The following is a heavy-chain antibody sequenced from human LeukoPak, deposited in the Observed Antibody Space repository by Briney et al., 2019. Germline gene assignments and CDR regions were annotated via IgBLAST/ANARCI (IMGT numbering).Heavy chain of an antibody. CDR2: INIGGTNT. CDR1: GFTFNDYY. J-gene: IGHJ5*02. CDR3: ATDGDGFDT. Sequence: GGSLRLSCAASGFTFNDYYMSWIRQAPGKGLEWLSYINIGGTNTHYGDSVKGRFTISRDNDKKSLYLEMTNLRDEDTAVYYCATDGDGFDTWGQGVLVAVSS. V-gene: IGHV3-11*01.